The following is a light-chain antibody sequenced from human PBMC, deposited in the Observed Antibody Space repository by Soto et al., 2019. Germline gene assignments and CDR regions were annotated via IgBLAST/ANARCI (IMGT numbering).Light chain of an antibody. CDR1: QSISSY. CDR3: QRLTDWPPQWT. CDR2: DAS. Sequence: EVVLTQSPDTLSLPPGERATLSFRGSQSISSYLSWYQQKPGQAPRLLIYDASSRATGIPARFSGSGSGIDFTLTISSLEPEDFAVYYCQRLTDWPPQWTFGQGTKVDIK. J-gene: IGKJ1*01. V-gene: IGKV3-11*01.